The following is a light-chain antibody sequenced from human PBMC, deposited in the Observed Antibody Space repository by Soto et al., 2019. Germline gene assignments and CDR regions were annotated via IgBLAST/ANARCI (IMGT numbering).Light chain of an antibody. Sequence: DIQVTQSPSTLSASVGDRVTITCRASQSISSWLAWYQQKPGKAPKLLIYDASSLESGVPSRGSGSGSGTEFTLTISSLQPEDVATYYCQSLNSFPLTFGGGTKVDIK. CDR2: DAS. J-gene: IGKJ4*01. CDR3: QSLNSFPLT. CDR1: QSISSW. V-gene: IGKV1-5*01.